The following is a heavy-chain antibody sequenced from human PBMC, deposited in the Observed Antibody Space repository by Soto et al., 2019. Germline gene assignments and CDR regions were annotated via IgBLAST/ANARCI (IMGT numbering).Heavy chain of an antibody. CDR3: ARDLSYEEFDY. CDR2: ISSSSSSYT. J-gene: IGHJ4*02. V-gene: IGHV3-11*06. Sequence: PGGPLSLSCAASGFTFSSYYLSWIRQAPGKGLEWVSYISSSSSSYTNYADSVEARFTISRDNAKNSLYLQMNSLRDEDTAVYYFARDLSYEEFDYWGQGAPVPVSA. CDR1: GFTFSSYY. D-gene: IGHD1-26*01.